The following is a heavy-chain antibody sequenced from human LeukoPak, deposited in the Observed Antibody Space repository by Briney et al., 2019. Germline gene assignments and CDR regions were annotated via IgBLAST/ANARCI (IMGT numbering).Heavy chain of an antibody. CDR1: GFTFSSYA. CDR2: ISGSGGST. J-gene: IGHJ4*02. V-gene: IGHV3-23*01. CDR3: AKDAPVNIVVVPASNS. D-gene: IGHD2-2*01. Sequence: GGSLRLSCAASGFTFSSYAMSWVRQAPGRGLEWVSAISGSGGSTYYADSVKGRFTISRDNSKNTLYLQMNSLRAEDTAVYYCAKDAPVNIVVVPASNSWGQGTLVTVSS.